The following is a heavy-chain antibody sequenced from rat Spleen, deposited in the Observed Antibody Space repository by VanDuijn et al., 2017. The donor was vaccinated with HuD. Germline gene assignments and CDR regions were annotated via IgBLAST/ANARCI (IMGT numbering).Heavy chain of an antibody. CDR3: ARSYGGYTSNWFPY. Sequence: QVQLKESGPGLVQPSQTLSLTCTVSGFSLTSNGVSWVRQPPGKDLEWIAAISSGGNTYYNSVFKSRLSISRDTSKSQVFLKMNSLQTEDAAIYFCARSYGGYTSNWFPYWGQGTLVTVSS. J-gene: IGHJ3*01. CDR1: GFSLTSNG. D-gene: IGHD1-11*01. V-gene: IGHV2S8*01. CDR2: ISSGGNT.